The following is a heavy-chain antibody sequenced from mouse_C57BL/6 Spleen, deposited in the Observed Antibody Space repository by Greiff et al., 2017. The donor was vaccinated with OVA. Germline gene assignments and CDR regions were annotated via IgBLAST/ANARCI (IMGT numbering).Heavy chain of an antibody. J-gene: IGHJ3*01. Sequence: VQLKHSGPELVKPGASVKISCKASGYTFTDYYMNWVKQSHGKSLEWIGDINPNNGGTSYNQKFKGKATLTVDKSSSTAYMELRSLTSEDSAVYYCARKAYYYGSSSWFAYWGQGTLVTVSA. V-gene: IGHV1-26*01. CDR3: ARKAYYYGSSSWFAY. CDR2: INPNNGGT. D-gene: IGHD1-1*01. CDR1: GYTFTDYY.